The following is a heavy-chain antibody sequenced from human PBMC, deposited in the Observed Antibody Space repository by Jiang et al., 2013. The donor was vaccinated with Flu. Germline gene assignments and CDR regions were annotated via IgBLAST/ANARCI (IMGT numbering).Heavy chain of an antibody. Sequence: GPGLVKPSETLSLTCTVSGGSISSSSYYWGWIRQPPGKGLEWIGSIYYSGSTYYNPSLKSRVTISVDTSKNQFFLKLSSVTAADTAVYYCARHIGLLSGENYFDYWGQGTLVTVSS. J-gene: IGHJ4*02. V-gene: IGHV4-39*01. CDR2: IYYSGST. CDR1: GGSISSSSYY. CDR3: ARHIGLLSGENYFDY. D-gene: IGHD3-10*02.